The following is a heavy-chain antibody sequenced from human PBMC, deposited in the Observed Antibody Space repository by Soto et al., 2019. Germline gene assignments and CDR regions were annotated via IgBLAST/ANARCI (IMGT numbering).Heavy chain of an antibody. D-gene: IGHD6-6*01. Sequence: GGSLRLSCAASGFTFSSYGMHWVRQAPGKGLEWVAVISYDGSNKYYADSVKGRFTISRDNSKNTLYLQMNSLRSEDTAVYYCARDKLPYSSSSGGRRRYFDYWGQGTLVTVSS. J-gene: IGHJ4*02. CDR2: ISYDGSNK. CDR3: ARDKLPYSSSSGGRRRYFDY. V-gene: IGHV3-30*03. CDR1: GFTFSSYG.